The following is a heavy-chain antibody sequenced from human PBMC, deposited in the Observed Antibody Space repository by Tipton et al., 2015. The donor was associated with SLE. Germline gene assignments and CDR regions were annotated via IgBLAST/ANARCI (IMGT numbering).Heavy chain of an antibody. CDR2: ISAYNGNT. V-gene: IGHV1-18*01. D-gene: IGHD5-12*01. CDR1: GYTFTSYG. CDR3: ARWVSGDEMMFDP. J-gene: IGHJ5*02. Sequence: QLVQSGAEVKKTGSSVKGSCKASGYTFTSYGISWVRQAPGQGLEWMGWISAYNGNTNYAQKLQGRVTMTTDTSTSTAYMGLRSLRSDVAAVYYCARWVSGDEMMFDPWFQGILLSVSS.